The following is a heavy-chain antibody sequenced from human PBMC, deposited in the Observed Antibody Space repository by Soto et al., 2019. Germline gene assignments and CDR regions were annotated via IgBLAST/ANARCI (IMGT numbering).Heavy chain of an antibody. D-gene: IGHD2-21*02. CDR2: IIPIFGTA. J-gene: IGHJ2*01. CDR1: GGTFSSYA. CDR3: ARKDCGGDCYSLWYFDL. V-gene: IGHV1-69*12. Sequence: QVQLVQSGAEVKKPGSSVKVSCKASGGTFSSYAISWVRQAPGQGLEWMGGIIPIFGTANYAQKFQGRVTITADESTSTADMELSSLRSEDTAVYYCARKDCGGDCYSLWYFDLWGRGTLVTVSS.